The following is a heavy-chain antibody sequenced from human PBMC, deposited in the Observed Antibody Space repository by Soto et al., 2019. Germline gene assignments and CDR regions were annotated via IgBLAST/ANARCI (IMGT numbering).Heavy chain of an antibody. CDR1: GFTFSNAW. J-gene: IGHJ4*02. D-gene: IGHD5-12*01. Sequence: GGSLRLSCAASGFTFSNAWMSWVRQAPGKGLEWVGRIKSKTDGGTTDYAAPVKGRFTISRDDSKSTLYLQMNSLKTEDTAVYYCTTEGVATIIGGYFDYWGQGTLVTVSS. CDR2: IKSKTDGGTT. CDR3: TTEGVATIIGGYFDY. V-gene: IGHV3-15*01.